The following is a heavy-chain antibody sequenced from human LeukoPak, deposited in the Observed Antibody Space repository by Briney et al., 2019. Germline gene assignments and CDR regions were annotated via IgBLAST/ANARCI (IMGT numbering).Heavy chain of an antibody. CDR3: ARGRWSATTASYYLDF. CDR1: GGTFSSYG. CDR2: ISAYNGNT. Sequence: ASVKVSCKASGGTFSSYGISWVRQAPGQGLEWMGWISAYNGNTNYAQKLQGRVTMTTDTSTSTAYMELSSLTSEDTAVYYCARGRWSATTASYYLDFWGQGTLVTVSS. D-gene: IGHD5-24*01. V-gene: IGHV1-18*01. J-gene: IGHJ4*02.